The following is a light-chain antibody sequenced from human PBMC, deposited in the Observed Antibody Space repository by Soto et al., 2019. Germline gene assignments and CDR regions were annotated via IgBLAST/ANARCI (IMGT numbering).Light chain of an antibody. V-gene: IGKV3D-20*01. Sequence: EIVLTQSPATLSLSPGERATLSCGASQRVDSTSMAWYQHKPGLAPRLLVYGASRRATGIPDRFSGSGSGTDFTLTISRLEPEDFAVYYCHHNSRSLSYSFGQGTKVEIK. CDR1: QRVDSTS. CDR2: GAS. CDR3: HHNSRSLSYS. J-gene: IGKJ2*03.